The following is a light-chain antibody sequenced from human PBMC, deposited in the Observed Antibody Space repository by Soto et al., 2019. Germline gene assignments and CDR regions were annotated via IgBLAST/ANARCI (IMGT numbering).Light chain of an antibody. J-gene: IGKJ1*01. CDR3: QQYNNWPPP. CDR2: GAS. Sequence: EVVLTQSPATLSLSPGERATLSCRASQNVRTFLDWYQQKPGQAPRLLIYGASNRATGIPARFSGSGSGTDFTLTISSLEPEDFAVYYCQQYNNWPPPFGQGTKVEVK. V-gene: IGKV3-11*01. CDR1: QNVRTF.